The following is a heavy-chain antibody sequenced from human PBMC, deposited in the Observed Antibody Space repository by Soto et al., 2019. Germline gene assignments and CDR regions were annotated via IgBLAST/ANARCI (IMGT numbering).Heavy chain of an antibody. CDR3: ARDKRSYGDTYYYGLDV. D-gene: IGHD4-17*01. CDR1: GXTFDSYS. CDR2: ISYGGNNA. J-gene: IGHJ6*02. Sequence: GSLRLSCSGTGXTFDSYSVHWVRQAPGKGLELVAFISYGGNNADYADSVRGRFTISRDNSKNTVFLQMKSLRAGDTAVYYFARDKRSYGDTYYYGLDVWGRGTWGPVSS. V-gene: IGHV3-30-3*01.